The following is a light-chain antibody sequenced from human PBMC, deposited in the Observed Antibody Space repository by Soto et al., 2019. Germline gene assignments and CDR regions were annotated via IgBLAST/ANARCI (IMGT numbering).Light chain of an antibody. CDR1: QSISSNY. V-gene: IGKV3-20*01. CDR3: HHYGSAPAWT. J-gene: IGKJ1*01. CDR2: GAS. Sequence: EIVLTQSPGTLSLFPGERATLSCRASQSISSNYLAWYQHKPGQAPRLLIHGASNRATGIPDRFSGAGSGTDFTPTISSLEPEDFAVYYCHHYGSAPAWTFGQGTKVEIK.